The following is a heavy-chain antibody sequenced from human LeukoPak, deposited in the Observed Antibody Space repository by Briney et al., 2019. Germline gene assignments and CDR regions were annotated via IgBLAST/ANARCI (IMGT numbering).Heavy chain of an antibody. CDR2: IYHSGST. D-gene: IGHD2-15*01. V-gene: IGHV4-59*01. CDR1: TDSTNTYY. Sequence: SETLSLTCSVSTDSTNTYYWSWIRQSPGKGLELIGHIYHSGSTDYKPSFKNRVTISIDMSRKEFSLKLTSVTVADTAMYYCVRLRWELLAPYFDHWGQGAFVIVSS. CDR3: VRLRWELLAPYFDH. J-gene: IGHJ4*02.